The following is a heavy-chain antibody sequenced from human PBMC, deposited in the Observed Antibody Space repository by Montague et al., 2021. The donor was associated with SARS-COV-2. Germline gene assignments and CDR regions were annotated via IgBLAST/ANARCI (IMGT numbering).Heavy chain of an antibody. CDR1: GFTVSSNY. CDR3: ARDLGLGSSWYTFDY. D-gene: IGHD6-13*01. CDR2: IYSGGST. V-gene: IGHV3-53*01. Sequence: SLRLSCAASGFTVSSNYMSWVRQAPGKGLEWVSVIYSGGSTYYADSVKGRFTISRDNSKNTLYLQMNSLRAEDTAVYYCARDLGLGSSWYTFDYWGQGTPVTVSS. J-gene: IGHJ4*02.